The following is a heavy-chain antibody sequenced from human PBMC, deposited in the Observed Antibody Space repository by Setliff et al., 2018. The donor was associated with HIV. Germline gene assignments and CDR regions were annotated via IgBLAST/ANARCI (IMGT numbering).Heavy chain of an antibody. CDR3: ARCSGSYPCDGMDV. J-gene: IGHJ6*02. D-gene: IGHD1-26*01. V-gene: IGHV5-51*01. Sequence: PGESLKISCKGFGYRFTSYWIGWARHMPGKGLEWMGIIYPSDSDTRYSPSFQGQVTISADKSISIAYLQWNSLKASDTAMYYCARCSGSYPCDGMDVWGQGTTVTSP. CDR2: IYPSDSDT. CDR1: GYRFTSYW.